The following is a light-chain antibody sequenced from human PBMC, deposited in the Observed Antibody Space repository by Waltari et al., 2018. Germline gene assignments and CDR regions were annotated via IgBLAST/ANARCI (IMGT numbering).Light chain of an antibody. J-gene: IGKJ1*01. CDR1: QFISTW. CDR3: QQYNSYSGT. V-gene: IGKV1-5*03. Sequence: DIQMTQSPSTLSASVGDRVTIPCRASQFISTWLAWYQQKPGKAPILLIYKASTLESGVPSRFSGSGSGTEFTLTISSLQPDDFATYYCQQYNSYSGTFGQGTKVEIK. CDR2: KAS.